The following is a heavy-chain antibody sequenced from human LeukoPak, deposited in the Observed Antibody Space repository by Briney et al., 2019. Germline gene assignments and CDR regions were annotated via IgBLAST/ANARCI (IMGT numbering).Heavy chain of an antibody. CDR3: ARDIYCSGGSCYSAPYYFDF. D-gene: IGHD2-15*01. Sequence: SETLSLTCTVSGGSISSSSYYWGRIRRPPGKGLEWIGSIYYSGSTYYNPSLKSRVSISVDTPKNQLSLKLSSVTAADTAVYYCARDIYCSGGSCYSAPYYFDFWGQGALVTVSS. V-gene: IGHV4-39*01. CDR1: GGSISSSSYY. J-gene: IGHJ4*02. CDR2: IYYSGST.